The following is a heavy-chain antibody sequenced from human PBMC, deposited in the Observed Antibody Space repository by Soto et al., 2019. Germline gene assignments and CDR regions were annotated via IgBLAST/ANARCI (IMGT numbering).Heavy chain of an antibody. CDR3: ARDLHYYDSSGYYYEAEYFQH. J-gene: IGHJ1*01. CDR1: GYTFTSYG. D-gene: IGHD3-22*01. Sequence: ASVKVSCKASGYTFTSYGISWLRQAPGQGLEWMGWISAYNGNTNYAQKLQGRVTMTTDTSTSTAYMELRSLRSDDTAVYYCARDLHYYDSSGYYYEAEYFQHWGQGTLVTVSS. V-gene: IGHV1-18*04. CDR2: ISAYNGNT.